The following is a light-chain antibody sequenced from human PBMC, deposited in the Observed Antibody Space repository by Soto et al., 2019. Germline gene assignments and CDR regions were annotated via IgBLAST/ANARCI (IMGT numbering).Light chain of an antibody. CDR1: QTISKY. J-gene: IGKJ3*01. Sequence: ETVLTQSPATLSLSPGERATLSCRASQTISKYLAWYQQKPGQAPRLLIYETSNRATGIPARFSGSGSGTDFTLTISSLEPEDFAVYYCQQRSNWLFGPVTMVDLK. CDR3: QQRSNWL. V-gene: IGKV3-11*01. CDR2: ETS.